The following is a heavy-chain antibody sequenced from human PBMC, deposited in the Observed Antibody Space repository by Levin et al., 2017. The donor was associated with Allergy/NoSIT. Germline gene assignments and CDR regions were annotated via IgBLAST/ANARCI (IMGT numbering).Heavy chain of an antibody. V-gene: IGHV3-30*18. CDR3: AKGGGYSYGLDY. CDR2: ISYDGSNK. Sequence: GESLKISCAASGFTFSSYGMHWVRQAPGKGLEWVAVISYDGSNKYYADSVKGRFTISRDNSKNTLYLQMNSLRAEDTAVYYCAKGGGYSYGLDYWGQGTLVTVSS. J-gene: IGHJ4*02. CDR1: GFTFSSYG. D-gene: IGHD5-18*01.